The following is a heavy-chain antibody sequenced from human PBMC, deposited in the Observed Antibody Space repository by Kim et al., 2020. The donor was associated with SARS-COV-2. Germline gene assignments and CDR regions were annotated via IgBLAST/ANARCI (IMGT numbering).Heavy chain of an antibody. CDR3: ARGPKTTVTTHYYYYMDV. J-gene: IGHJ6*03. Sequence: KRRVTISVDTSKNQFSLKLSSVTAADTAVYYCARGPKTTVTTHYYYYMDVWGKGTTVTVSS. V-gene: IGHV4-31*02. D-gene: IGHD4-17*01.